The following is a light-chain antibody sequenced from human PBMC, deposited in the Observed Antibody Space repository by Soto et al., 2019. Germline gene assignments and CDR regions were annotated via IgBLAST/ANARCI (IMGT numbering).Light chain of an antibody. V-gene: IGKV3D-15*01. CDR3: QQYTSWPIT. CDR2: GAS. Sequence: EIVMTQSPAPLSVSPGESATLSCRASQNINSDLAWYVQKPGQAPRSVIDGASTWVTDVPPRFTGSGSGTEFTLTNSGLQAEDFAVYYCQQYTSWPITFGQGTLL. CDR1: QNINSD. J-gene: IGKJ5*01.